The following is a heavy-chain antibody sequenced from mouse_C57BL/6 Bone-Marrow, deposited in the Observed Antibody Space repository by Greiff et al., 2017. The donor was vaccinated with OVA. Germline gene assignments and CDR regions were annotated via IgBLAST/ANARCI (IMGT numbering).Heavy chain of an antibody. CDR1: GFSLTSYG. V-gene: IGHV2-9*01. CDR2: IWGGGST. Sequence: VKLQQSGPGLVAPSQSLSITCTVSGFSLTSYGVDWVRQPPGKGLEWLGVIWGGGSTNYNSALMSRLSISKDNSKSQVFLKMNSLQTDDTAMYYCARIDYGSSGDYYAMDYWGQGTSVTVSS. J-gene: IGHJ4*01. CDR3: ARIDYGSSGDYYAMDY. D-gene: IGHD1-1*01.